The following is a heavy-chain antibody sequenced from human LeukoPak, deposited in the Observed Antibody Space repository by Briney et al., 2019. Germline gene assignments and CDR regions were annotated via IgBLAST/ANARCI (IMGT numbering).Heavy chain of an antibody. Sequence: PSETLSLTCTVSGGSISSYYWSWIRQPPGKGLEWIGYIYYSGSTNYNPSLKSRVTISVDTSKNQFSLKLSSVTAADTAVYYCARVVLMGYAPTAGHNWFNRWGQGTLVTVSS. CDR2: IYYSGST. V-gene: IGHV4-59*01. D-gene: IGHD2-8*01. CDR3: ARVVLMGYAPTAGHNWFNR. J-gene: IGHJ5*02. CDR1: GGSISSYY.